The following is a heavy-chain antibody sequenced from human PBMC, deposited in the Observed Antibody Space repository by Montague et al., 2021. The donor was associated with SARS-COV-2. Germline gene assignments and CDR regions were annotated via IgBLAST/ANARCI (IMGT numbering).Heavy chain of an antibody. Sequence: CAISGDSDSSKEPTRNSVEHTPALQSHRLLVCYLMLEKQNAYEISVKSRITVNPDTSKNKFSLLLNSVTPEDTAVYYCARGWQKLFDPWGQGTLVTVSS. CDR3: ARGWQKLFDP. D-gene: IGHD5-24*01. V-gene: IGHV6-1*01. CDR2: CYLMLEKQN. CDR1: GDSDSSKEPT. J-gene: IGHJ5*02.